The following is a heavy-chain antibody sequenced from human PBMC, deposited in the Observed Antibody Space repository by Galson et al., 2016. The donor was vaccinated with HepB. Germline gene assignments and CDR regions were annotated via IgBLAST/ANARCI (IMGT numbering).Heavy chain of an antibody. J-gene: IGHJ5*02. CDR1: GFTFSAYG. V-gene: IGHV3-33*01. D-gene: IGHD6-19*01. CDR3: ATSQQSVAHH. CDR2: IWTDGTKQ. Sequence: SLRLSCAASGFTFSAYGMHWVRQAPGKGLEWVAVIWTDGTKQFYADSVKDRFTISRDNSEDTLYLQMNSLRVEDTAVYYCATSQQSVAHHWGQGTLVTVS.